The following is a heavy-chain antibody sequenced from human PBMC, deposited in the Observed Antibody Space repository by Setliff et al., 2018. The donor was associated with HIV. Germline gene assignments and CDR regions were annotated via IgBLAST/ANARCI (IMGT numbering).Heavy chain of an antibody. V-gene: IGHV4-39*01. Sequence: SETLSLTCSVSGDSISSSSYYLGWIRQPPGKGVEWIGSIYYSGSTYYNPSLNSRVTIAVDASKNQFSLKLSSVTAAETAVYYCARGSYYDYVWGNYRYTGFDYWGQGTLVTVSS. CDR2: IYYSGST. J-gene: IGHJ4*02. CDR1: GDSISSSSYY. D-gene: IGHD3-16*02. CDR3: ARGSYYDYVWGNYRYTGFDY.